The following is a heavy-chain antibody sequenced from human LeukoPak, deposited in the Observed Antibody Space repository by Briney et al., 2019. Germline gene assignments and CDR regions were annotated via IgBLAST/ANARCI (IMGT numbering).Heavy chain of an antibody. Sequence: SVKVSCKASGCTFSSYAISWVRQAPGQGLEWMGGIIPIFGTANYAQKFQGRVTITADESTSTAYMELSSLRSEDTAVYYCAREVGGITGTTSKRNWFDPWGQGTLVSVSS. CDR3: AREVGGITGTTSKRNWFDP. V-gene: IGHV1-69*13. D-gene: IGHD1-7*01. J-gene: IGHJ5*02. CDR1: GCTFSSYA. CDR2: IIPIFGTA.